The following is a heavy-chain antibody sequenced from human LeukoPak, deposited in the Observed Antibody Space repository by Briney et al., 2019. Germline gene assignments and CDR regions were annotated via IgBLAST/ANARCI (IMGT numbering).Heavy chain of an antibody. Sequence: GGSLRLSCAASGFTFSTYAMSWVRQAPGKGLDWVSGISGRSSSTYYEYAVKGRFTISRDNSKNTLYLQMNSLRVEDTAVYYCAKLNLAETNYWGQGTLVTVSS. J-gene: IGHJ4*02. CDR1: GFTFSTYA. CDR2: ISGRSSST. CDR3: AKLNLAETNY. V-gene: IGHV3-23*01. D-gene: IGHD1-14*01.